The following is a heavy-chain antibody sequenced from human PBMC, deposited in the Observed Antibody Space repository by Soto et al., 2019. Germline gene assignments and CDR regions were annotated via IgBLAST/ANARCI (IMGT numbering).Heavy chain of an antibody. CDR3: ARDPIVATSAFDY. D-gene: IGHD5-12*01. J-gene: IGHJ4*02. CDR1: GGSISSGDYY. V-gene: IGHV4-30-4*01. CDR2: IYYSGST. Sequence: SETLSLTCTVSGGSISSGDYYWSWIRQPPGKGLEWIGYIYYSGSTYYNPSLKSRVTISVDTSKNQFSLKLSSVTAADTAVYYCARDPIVATSAFDYWGQGALVTVSS.